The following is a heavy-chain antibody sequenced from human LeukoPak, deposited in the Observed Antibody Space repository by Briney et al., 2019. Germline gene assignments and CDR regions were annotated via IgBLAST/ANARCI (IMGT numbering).Heavy chain of an antibody. CDR3: ARVSSDYYDSSGYYDY. V-gene: IGHV4-59*01. CDR1: GGSISSYY. Sequence: SETLSLTCTVSGGSISSYYWSWIRQPPGKGLEWIGYIYYSGGTNYNPSLKSRVTTSVDTSKNQFSLKLSSATAADTAVYYCARVSSDYYDSSGYYDYWGQGTLVTVSS. D-gene: IGHD3-22*01. J-gene: IGHJ4*02. CDR2: IYYSGGT.